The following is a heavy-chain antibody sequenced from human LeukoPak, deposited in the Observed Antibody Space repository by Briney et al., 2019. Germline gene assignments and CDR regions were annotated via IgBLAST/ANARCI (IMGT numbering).Heavy chain of an antibody. CDR3: ARVHRFPTGTTTTVTHFPFDY. V-gene: IGHV3-48*01. CDR2: ISSFGGTI. D-gene: IGHD1-7*01. J-gene: IGHJ4*02. Sequence: PGGSLRLSCAASGFTFRSYSMNWIRQAPGKGLEWVSYISSFGGTIYYADSVKGRFTISRDNAKNSLYLQMNSLRAEDTAVYYCARVHRFPTGTTTTVTHFPFDYWGQGTLVTVSS. CDR1: GFTFRSYS.